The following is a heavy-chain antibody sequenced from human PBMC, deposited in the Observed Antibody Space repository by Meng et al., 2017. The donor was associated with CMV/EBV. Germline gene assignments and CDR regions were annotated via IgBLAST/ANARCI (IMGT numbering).Heavy chain of an antibody. V-gene: IGHV3-48*03. J-gene: IGHJ4*02. Sequence: GESLKISCAASGFTFSSYEMNWVRQAPGKGLEWVSYISSSGSTIYYADSVKGRFTISRDKAKNSLYLQMNSLRAEDTAVYYCARGYCTNGVCYQRGGNDYWGQGTLVTVSS. D-gene: IGHD2-8*01. CDR1: GFTFSSYE. CDR3: ARGYCTNGVCYQRGGNDY. CDR2: ISSSGSTI.